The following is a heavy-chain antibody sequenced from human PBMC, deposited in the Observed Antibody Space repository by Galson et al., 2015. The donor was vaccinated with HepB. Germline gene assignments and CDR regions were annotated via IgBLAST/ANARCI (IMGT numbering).Heavy chain of an antibody. CDR3: ARSLPYFPESSSH. CDR1: GYTFTNYG. CDR2: ISAHNGNT. Sequence: SVKVSCKASGYTFTNYGISWVRQAPGQGLEWMGWISAHNGNTNYAQRLQGRVTMTTDTSTSTAYMELRSLRSDDTAVYYCARSLPYFPESSSHWGQGTLVTVSS. J-gene: IGHJ4*02. V-gene: IGHV1-18*01. D-gene: IGHD1-14*01.